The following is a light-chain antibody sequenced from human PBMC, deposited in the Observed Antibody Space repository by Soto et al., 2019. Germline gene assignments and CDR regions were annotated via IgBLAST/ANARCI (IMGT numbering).Light chain of an antibody. V-gene: IGLV2-14*01. CDR1: SSDVGAYNF. CDR3: SSYTSSNTPYV. J-gene: IGLJ1*01. Sequence: QSALTQPAAVSGSPGQSITISCTGSSSDVGAYNFVSWYQHHPGKAPNLILYEVTTRPSGVSSRFSGSKSGNTASLTISGLQADDEANYYCSSYTSSNTPYVFGTGTKVTVL. CDR2: EVT.